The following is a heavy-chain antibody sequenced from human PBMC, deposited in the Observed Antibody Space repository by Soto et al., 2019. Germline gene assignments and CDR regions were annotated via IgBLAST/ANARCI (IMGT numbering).Heavy chain of an antibody. Sequence: QVQLQESGPGLVKPSETLSLTCTVSGGSISSYYWSWIRQPPGKGLECIGYIYYTGSTNYKPSLKSRATISVDTSKNQFSLTLSSVTAADTAVYYCARVTSGYRPHFEYWGQGTLVTVSS. CDR3: ARVTSGYRPHFEY. J-gene: IGHJ4*02. CDR1: GGSISSYY. V-gene: IGHV4-59*01. CDR2: IYYTGST. D-gene: IGHD3-3*01.